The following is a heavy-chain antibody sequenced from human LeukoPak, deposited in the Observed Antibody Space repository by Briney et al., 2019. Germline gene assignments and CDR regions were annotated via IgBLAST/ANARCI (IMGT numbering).Heavy chain of an antibody. CDR2: ISGSGTST. Sequence: GGSLRLSCAASGFTFSNCAMSWVRLAPGKGLEWVSAISGSGTSTYYADSVKGRFTISRDNSKNTLFLQMNSLRAEDTAIYYCANGRTTSGYLAHDDWGQGTLVTVSS. CDR1: GFTFSNCA. V-gene: IGHV3-23*01. D-gene: IGHD3-22*01. CDR3: ANGRTTSGYLAHDD. J-gene: IGHJ4*02.